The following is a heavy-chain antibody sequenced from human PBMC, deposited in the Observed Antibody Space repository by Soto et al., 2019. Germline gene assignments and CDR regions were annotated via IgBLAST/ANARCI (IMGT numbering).Heavy chain of an antibody. J-gene: IGHJ5*02. CDR2: MNPSNGNT. CDR1: GYTFTSYD. Sequence: QVLLVQSGADVRNPGASVKVSCKASGYTFTSYDFNWVRQAPGQGLECMGWMNPSNGNTGYAQKFQGRVTLTRDTSIGTAYMELNSLKSEDTAVYYCARTFVPRAGGGNWFDPGAREPWSSSPQ. CDR3: ARTFVPRAGGGNWFDP. V-gene: IGHV1-8*01. D-gene: IGHD3-16*01.